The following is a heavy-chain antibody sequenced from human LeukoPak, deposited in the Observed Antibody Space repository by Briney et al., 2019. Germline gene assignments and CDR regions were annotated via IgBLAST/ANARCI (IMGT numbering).Heavy chain of an antibody. D-gene: IGHD5-18*01. J-gene: IGHJ4*02. CDR2: IIPIFGTA. CDR1: GGTFSSYA. Sequence: SVKVSCKASGGTFSSYAISWVRKAPGQVLGWMGGIIPIFGTANYAQKFQGRVTITADESTSTAYMELSSLRSEDTAVYYCARGGTAMVTSLLDYWGQGTLVTVSS. CDR3: ARGGTAMVTSLLDY. V-gene: IGHV1-69*01.